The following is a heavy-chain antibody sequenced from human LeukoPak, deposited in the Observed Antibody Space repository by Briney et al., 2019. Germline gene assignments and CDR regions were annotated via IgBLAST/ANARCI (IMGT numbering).Heavy chain of an antibody. Sequence: WASVKVSCKASGGTFSSYAISWVRQAPGQGLEWMGGIIPIFGTANYAQKFQGRVTITADESTSTAYMELSSLRSEDTAVYYYAREENHNNWFDPWGQGTLVTVSS. J-gene: IGHJ5*02. V-gene: IGHV1-69*13. CDR3: AREENHNNWFDP. D-gene: IGHD1-14*01. CDR2: IIPIFGTA. CDR1: GGTFSSYA.